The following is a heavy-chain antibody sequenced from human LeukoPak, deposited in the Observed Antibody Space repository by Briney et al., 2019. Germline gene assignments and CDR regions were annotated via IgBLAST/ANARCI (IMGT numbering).Heavy chain of an antibody. CDR1: GGSISSGDYY. CDR2: IYYSGST. D-gene: IGHD5-12*01. CDR3: AQVATLKTNYYYYGMDV. V-gene: IGHV4-30-4*01. J-gene: IGHJ6*02. Sequence: SETLSLTCTVSGGSISSGDYYWSWIRQPPGKGLEWIGYIYYSGSTYYNPSLKSRVTISVDTSKNQSSLKLSSVTAADTAVYYCAQVATLKTNYYYYGMDVWGQGTTVTVSS.